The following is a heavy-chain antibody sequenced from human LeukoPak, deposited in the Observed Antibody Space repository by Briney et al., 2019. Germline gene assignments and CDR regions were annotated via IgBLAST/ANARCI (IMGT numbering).Heavy chain of an antibody. Sequence: GGSLRLSCATSGFTFTTFWMHWVRQAPGKGLVWVSRINHDGSSTNYADSVKGRFTISRYNAKNTVFLQMNSLRAEDTAVYYCVRDWGYDSSGYWQKYFDTWGQGTLVTVSS. CDR1: GFTFTTFW. V-gene: IGHV3-74*01. CDR3: VRDWGYDSSGYWQKYFDT. D-gene: IGHD3-22*01. J-gene: IGHJ4*02. CDR2: INHDGSST.